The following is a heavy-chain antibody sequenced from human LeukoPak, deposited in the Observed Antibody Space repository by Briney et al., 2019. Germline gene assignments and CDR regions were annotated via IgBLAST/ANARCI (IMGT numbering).Heavy chain of an antibody. CDR2: IYYSGST. D-gene: IGHD7-27*01. Sequence: PSETLSLTCTVSGGSISSYYWSWIRQPPGKGLEWIGYIYYSGSTNYNPSLKSRVTMSVDTSKNQFSLKLSSVTAADTAVYYCARGNWDDAFDIWGQGTMVTVSS. V-gene: IGHV4-59*12. J-gene: IGHJ3*02. CDR3: ARGNWDDAFDI. CDR1: GGSISSYY.